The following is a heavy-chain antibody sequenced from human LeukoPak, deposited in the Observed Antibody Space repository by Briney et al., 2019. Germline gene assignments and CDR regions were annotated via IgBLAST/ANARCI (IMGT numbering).Heavy chain of an antibody. CDR1: GFTFSTYA. J-gene: IGHJ6*02. Sequence: GGSLRLSCAASGFTFSTYAIHWVRQAPGKGLEWLAVISYDGSSKYHADSVRGRFTISRDNSKNTLYLQMNSLRAEDTAVYYCARANRPYYYYYGMDIWGQGTTVTVSS. CDR2: ISYDGSSK. V-gene: IGHV3-30-3*01. CDR3: ARANRPYYYYYGMDI.